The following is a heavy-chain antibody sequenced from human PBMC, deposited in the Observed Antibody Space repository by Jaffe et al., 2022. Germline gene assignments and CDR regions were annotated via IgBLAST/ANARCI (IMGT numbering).Heavy chain of an antibody. J-gene: IGHJ4*02. V-gene: IGHV3-23*01. CDR1: GFTFSSYA. Sequence: EVQLLESGGGLVQPGGSLRLSCAASGFTFSSYAMSWVRQAPGKGLEWVSAISGSGGSTYYADSVKGRFTISRDNSKNTLYLQMNSLRAEDTAVYYCAKRPSQFWSGYLYGEYYFDYWGQGTLVTVSS. CDR3: AKRPSQFWSGYLYGEYYFDY. CDR2: ISGSGGST. D-gene: IGHD3-3*01.